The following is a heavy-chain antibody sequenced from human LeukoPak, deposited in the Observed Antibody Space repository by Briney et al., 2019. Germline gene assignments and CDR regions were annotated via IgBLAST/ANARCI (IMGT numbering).Heavy chain of an antibody. J-gene: IGHJ3*02. Sequence: PGGSLRLSCAASGFTVSSNYMSWVRQAPGKGLEWVSVIYSGGSTYYADSVKGRFTISRDNSKKTLYLQMNRLRAEDTAIYYCAKGVMITFGGVIAKDAFDIWGQGTLVTVAS. D-gene: IGHD3-16*02. V-gene: IGHV3-66*01. CDR2: IYSGGST. CDR1: GFTVSSNY. CDR3: AKGVMITFGGVIAKDAFDI.